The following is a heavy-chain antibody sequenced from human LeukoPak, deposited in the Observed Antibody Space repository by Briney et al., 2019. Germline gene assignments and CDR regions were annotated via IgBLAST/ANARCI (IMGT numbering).Heavy chain of an antibody. J-gene: IGHJ4*02. CDR3: ARDGGYDFWSGYNPRGYFDY. D-gene: IGHD3-3*01. V-gene: IGHV3-48*03. Sequence: GGSLRLSCAASGFTFSSYGMNWVRRAPGKGLEWVSYISSSGSTIYYADSVKGRFTISRDNAKNSLYLQMNSLRAEDTAVYYCARDGGYDFWSGYNPRGYFDYWGQGTLVTVSS. CDR2: ISSSGSTI. CDR1: GFTFSSYG.